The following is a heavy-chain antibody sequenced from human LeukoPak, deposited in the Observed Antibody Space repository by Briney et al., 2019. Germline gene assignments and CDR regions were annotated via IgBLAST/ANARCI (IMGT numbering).Heavy chain of an antibody. CDR1: GFTFSTYV. J-gene: IGHJ4*02. CDR3: VRGTGY. V-gene: IGHV3-64D*06. CDR2: ISSNGDNT. Sequence: PGGSLRLSCSVSGFTFSTYVMHWVRQAPGKGLEYVSAISSNGDNTYSADSVKGRFTISRDNSKNTLYLQMRSLRADDTAVYYGVRGTGYWGQGTLVTVSS.